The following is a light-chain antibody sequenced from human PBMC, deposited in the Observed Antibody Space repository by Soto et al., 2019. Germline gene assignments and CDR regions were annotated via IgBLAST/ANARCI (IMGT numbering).Light chain of an antibody. CDR2: EVS. CDR1: SSDVGGYNF. Sequence: QSALTQPPSASGSPGQSVTISCTGTSSDVGGYNFDSWYQQHPGKAPKLMISEVSERPSGVPDRFSGSKSGNTASLTVSGLQAEDEADYYCSSYAGSNMVFGGGTKLTVL. J-gene: IGLJ2*01. CDR3: SSYAGSNMV. V-gene: IGLV2-8*01.